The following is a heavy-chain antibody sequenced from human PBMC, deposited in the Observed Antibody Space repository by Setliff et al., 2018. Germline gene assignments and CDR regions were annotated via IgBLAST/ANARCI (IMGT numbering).Heavy chain of an antibody. J-gene: IGHJ6*03. CDR1: GYTFTRYA. V-gene: IGHV7-4-1*02. CDR3: ARDSSGWSGFSRLVGVYYYYMDV. D-gene: IGHD6-19*01. CDR2: INTNTGNP. Sequence: ASVKVSCKASGYTFTRYAMNWVRQAPGQGLEWMRWINTNTGNPTYAQGFTGRFAFSLDTSVSTAYLQISSLKAEDTAVYYCARDSSGWSGFSRLVGVYYYYMDVWGKGTTVTVSS.